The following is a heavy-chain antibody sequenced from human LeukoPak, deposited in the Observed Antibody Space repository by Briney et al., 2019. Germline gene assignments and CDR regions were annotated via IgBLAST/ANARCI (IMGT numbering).Heavy chain of an antibody. CDR1: GGSISSYY. Sequence: PSEALSLTCTVAGGSISSYYWSWIRQPPGKGLEWIGYIYYSGTTNYHPSHKSRVTISADTSKNQFSLKLSSVTAADTAVYYCARGVYIAAAQYGYWGQGTLVTVSS. CDR3: ARGVYIAAAQYGY. D-gene: IGHD6-13*01. J-gene: IGHJ4*02. V-gene: IGHV4-59*01. CDR2: IYYSGTT.